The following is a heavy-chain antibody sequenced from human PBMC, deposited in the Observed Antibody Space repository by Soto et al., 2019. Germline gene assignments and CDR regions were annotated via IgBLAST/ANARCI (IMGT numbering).Heavy chain of an antibody. CDR2: IYHGGST. CDR3: ASQKLDVPAFFDY. V-gene: IGHV4-4*02. J-gene: IGHJ4*02. CDR1: GDSISSTRW. D-gene: IGHD3-3*02. Sequence: SETLSLTCTVSGDSISSTRWWSWVRQSPGKGLEWIGDIYHGGSTNYNPSLKSRVTISIDKSKNQFSLTLTSVTAADTAVYYCASQKLDVPAFFDYWSQGTLVTVSS.